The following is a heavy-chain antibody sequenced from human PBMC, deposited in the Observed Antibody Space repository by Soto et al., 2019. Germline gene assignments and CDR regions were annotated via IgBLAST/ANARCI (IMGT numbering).Heavy chain of an antibody. Sequence: PSETLSLTCTVSGGSISSYYWSWIRQPPGKGQEWIGYIYYSGSTYYNPSLKSRVTISLDTSKNQFSLKLSSVTAADTAVYYCARGSSIAGLYYGMDVWGQGTTVTVSS. CDR3: ARGSSIAGLYYGMDV. CDR1: GGSISSYY. J-gene: IGHJ6*02. V-gene: IGHV4-59*12. CDR2: IYYSGST. D-gene: IGHD6-6*01.